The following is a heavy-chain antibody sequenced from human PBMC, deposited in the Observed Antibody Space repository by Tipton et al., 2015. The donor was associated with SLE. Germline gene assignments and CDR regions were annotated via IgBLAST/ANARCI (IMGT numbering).Heavy chain of an antibody. J-gene: IGHJ6*02. Sequence: TLSLTCTVYGGSFSGYYWSWIRQPPGKGLEWIGEINQSGSTNYNPSLTSRGTISVDMSKKQVSLRLTSVTAADTAVYYCARGPRSIAAWYYYGMDVWGQGTTVTVSS. V-gene: IGHV4-34*01. CDR1: GGSFSGYY. CDR2: INQSGST. CDR3: ARGPRSIAAWYYYGMDV. D-gene: IGHD6-6*01.